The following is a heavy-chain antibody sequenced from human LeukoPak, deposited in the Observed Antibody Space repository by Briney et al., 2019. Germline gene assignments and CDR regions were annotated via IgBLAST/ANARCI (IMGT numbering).Heavy chain of an antibody. CDR1: GFTFSNAW. CDR2: IKSKTDGGTT. CDR3: TTDPGYYGSGSYTYYYYYMDV. Sequence: GXLRLSCAASGFTFSNAWMSWVRQAPGKGLEWVGRIKSKTDGGTTDYAAPVKGRFTISRDDSKNTLYLQMNSLKTEDTAVYYCTTDPGYYGSGSYTYYYYYMDVWGKGTTVTVSS. D-gene: IGHD3-10*01. J-gene: IGHJ6*03. V-gene: IGHV3-15*01.